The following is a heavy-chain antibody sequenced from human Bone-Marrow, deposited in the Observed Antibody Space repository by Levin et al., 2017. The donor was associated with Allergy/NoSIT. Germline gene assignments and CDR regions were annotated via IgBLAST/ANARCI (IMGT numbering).Heavy chain of an antibody. J-gene: IGHJ6*03. CDR3: AREGYGSGIGYYYYMDV. V-gene: IGHV3-30-3*01. D-gene: IGHD3-10*01. CDR1: GFTFSSYA. CDR2: ISYDGSNK. Sequence: GGSLRLSCAASGFTFSSYAMHWVRQAPGKGLEWVAVISYDGSNKYYADSVKGRFTISRDNSKNTLYLQMNSLRAEDTAVYYCAREGYGSGIGYYYYMDVWGKGTTVTVSS.